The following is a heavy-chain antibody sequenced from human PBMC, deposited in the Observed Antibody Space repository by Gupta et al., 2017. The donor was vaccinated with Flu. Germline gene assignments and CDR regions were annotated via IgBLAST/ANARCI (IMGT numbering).Heavy chain of an antibody. CDR2: ISANNGNT. V-gene: IGHV1-18*01. J-gene: IGHJ6*02. Sequence: QVQLVQSGAEVQKPGASVKVSCKASGYTFTSYGISWVRQAPGQGLEWLGWISANNGNTNYAQKLQGRVTMTTDTTTSTAYMGLRSLRSDDTAVYYCARAGIAVTQNRYGMDVWGQGTTVTVSS. D-gene: IGHD6-19*01. CDR3: ARAGIAVTQNRYGMDV. CDR1: GYTFTSYG.